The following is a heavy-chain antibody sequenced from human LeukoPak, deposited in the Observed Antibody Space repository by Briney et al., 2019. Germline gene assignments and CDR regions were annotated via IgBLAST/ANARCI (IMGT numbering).Heavy chain of an antibody. Sequence: PGGSLRLSCAASGFTFSNYAMSWVRQVPGKGLEWVATLYSYGTTYYADSVKGRFTISRDNSKNTLYLQMNSLRAEDTALYYCARELGEALHYFDYWGRGSLVTVSS. CDR2: LYSYGTT. V-gene: IGHV3-53*01. CDR1: GFTFSNYA. D-gene: IGHD2-21*01. CDR3: ARELGEALHYFDY. J-gene: IGHJ4*02.